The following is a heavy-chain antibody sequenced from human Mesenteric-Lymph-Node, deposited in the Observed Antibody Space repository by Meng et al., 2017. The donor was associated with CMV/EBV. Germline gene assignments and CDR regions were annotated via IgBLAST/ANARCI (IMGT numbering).Heavy chain of an antibody. Sequence: GESLKISCAASALTFTGYTMHWGRQAPGKGLEWVAAISYDGSDEYYADSVKGRFTVSRDNSKTTLYLQLSSLRADDTAVYFCARYIGRFFTGGTCYALPYLYDLDFWGQGTTVTVSS. CDR2: ISYDGSDE. CDR3: ARYIGRFFTGGTCYALPYLYDLDF. CDR1: ALTFTGYT. J-gene: IGHJ6*02. D-gene: IGHD2-15*01. V-gene: IGHV3-30-3*01.